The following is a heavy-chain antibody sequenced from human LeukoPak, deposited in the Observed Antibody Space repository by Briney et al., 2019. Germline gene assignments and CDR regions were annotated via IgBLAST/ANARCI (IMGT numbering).Heavy chain of an antibody. CDR1: GGSFSGYY. CDR2: INHSGST. CDR3: ARGLDEAAAGTKVNFDY. V-gene: IGHV4-34*01. D-gene: IGHD6-13*01. J-gene: IGHJ4*02. Sequence: SETLSLTCAVYGGSFSGYYWNWIRQPPGKGLEWIGEINHSGSTNYNPSLKSRVTISVDTSKNQFSLKLSSVTAADTAVYYCARGLDEAAAGTKVNFDYWGQGTLVTVSS.